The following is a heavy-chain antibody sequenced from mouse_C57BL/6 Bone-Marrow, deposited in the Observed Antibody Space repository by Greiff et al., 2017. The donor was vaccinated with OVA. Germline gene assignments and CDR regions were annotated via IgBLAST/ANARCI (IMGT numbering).Heavy chain of an antibody. V-gene: IGHV10-1*01. CDR2: IRSKSNNYAT. CDR1: GFSFNTYA. J-gene: IGHJ4*01. CDR3: VRRGGSGAMDY. Sequence: GGGLVQPKGSLTLSCAASGFSFNTYAMNWVRQAPGKGLEWVARIRSKSNNYATYYADSVKDRFTISRDDSESMLYLQMNNLKTEDTAMYYCVRRGGSGAMDYWGQGTSVTVSS.